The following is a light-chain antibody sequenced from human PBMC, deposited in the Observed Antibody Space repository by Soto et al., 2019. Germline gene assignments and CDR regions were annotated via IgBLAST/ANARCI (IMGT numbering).Light chain of an antibody. CDR1: SSDFGSYNL. CDR2: EDS. Sequence: QSVLTQPASVSGSPGQSITISCTGTSSDFGSYNLVSWYQQHPGKAPKLMIYEDSKRPSGVSNRFSGSKPGNTASLTISGLQAEDDADYYCCSYAGSSTYVFGTGTKVTVL. V-gene: IGLV2-23*01. CDR3: CSYAGSSTYV. J-gene: IGLJ1*01.